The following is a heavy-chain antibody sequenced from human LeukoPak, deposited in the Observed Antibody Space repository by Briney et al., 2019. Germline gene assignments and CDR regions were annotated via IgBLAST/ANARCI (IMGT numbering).Heavy chain of an antibody. CDR3: ARSERAYDFWSGSTFDY. Sequence: SVKVSCKASGGTFSSYAISWVRQAPGQGLEWMGGIIPIFGTANYAQKFQGRVTITTDESTSTAYMELSSLRSEDTAVYYCARSERAYDFWSGSTFDYWGQGTLVTVSS. D-gene: IGHD3-3*01. CDR1: GGTFSSYA. CDR2: IIPIFGTA. J-gene: IGHJ4*02. V-gene: IGHV1-69*05.